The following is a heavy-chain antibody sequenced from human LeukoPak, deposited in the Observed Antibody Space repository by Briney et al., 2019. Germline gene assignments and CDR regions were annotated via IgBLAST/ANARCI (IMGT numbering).Heavy chain of an antibody. D-gene: IGHD3-3*01. V-gene: IGHV1-24*01. CDR3: ATRGRFLEWLPSFDY. Sequence: GASVKVSCKVSGYTLTELSMHWVRQAPGKGLEWMGGFDPEDGETIYAQKFQGRVTTTEDTSTDTAYMELSSLRSEDTAVYYCATRGRFLEWLPSFDYWGQGTLVTVSS. CDR1: GYTLTELS. J-gene: IGHJ4*02. CDR2: FDPEDGET.